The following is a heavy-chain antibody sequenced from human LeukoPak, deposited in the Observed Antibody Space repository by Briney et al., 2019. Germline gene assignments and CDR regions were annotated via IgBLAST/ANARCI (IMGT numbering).Heavy chain of an antibody. CDR3: TTDKNYDFWSAFDY. D-gene: IGHD3-3*01. Sequence: PGGSLRLSCAASGFTFSNYAMTWVRQAPGKGLEWVGRIKSKTDGGTTDYAAPVKGRFTISRDDSKNTLYLQMNSLKTEDTAVYYCTTDKNYDFWSAFDYWGQGTLVTVSS. J-gene: IGHJ4*02. CDR2: IKSKTDGGTT. V-gene: IGHV3-15*01. CDR1: GFTFSNYA.